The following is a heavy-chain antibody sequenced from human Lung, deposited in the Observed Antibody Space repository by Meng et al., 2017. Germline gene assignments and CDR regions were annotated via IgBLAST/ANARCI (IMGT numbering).Heavy chain of an antibody. CDR3: AKEAAMAS. J-gene: IGHJ5*02. Sequence: EVGRRVEGGGLVQSGGSLSLSCTSSGFTFTAFPKPWVRRAPGKGRVWGSTICRTGDSTFYAESVKGRVIVSRDNYKNTLYLQMNSLRAEDTAIYCCAKEAAMASWGQGTLVTVSS. CDR1: GFTFTAFP. CDR2: ICRTGDST. D-gene: IGHD5-18*01. V-gene: IGHV3-23*01.